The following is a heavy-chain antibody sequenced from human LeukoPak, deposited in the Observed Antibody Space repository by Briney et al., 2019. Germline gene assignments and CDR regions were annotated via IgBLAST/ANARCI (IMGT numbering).Heavy chain of an antibody. D-gene: IGHD6-19*01. CDR1: GFTFDDYG. CDR2: IDWDGGST. Sequence: PGGSLRLSCAASGFTFDDYGMSWARQAPGKGLEWVSSIDWDGGSTSYADFVKGRFTISRDNAKNSLYLQMNSLRAEDTALYYCAKDISDKAGRIDYWGQGTLVTVSS. CDR3: AKDISDKAGRIDY. V-gene: IGHV3-20*04. J-gene: IGHJ4*02.